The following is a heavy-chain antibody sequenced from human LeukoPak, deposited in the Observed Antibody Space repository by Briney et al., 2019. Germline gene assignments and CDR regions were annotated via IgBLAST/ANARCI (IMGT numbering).Heavy chain of an antibody. CDR3: AKVYLDYDFWSGYYTSQYYFDY. Sequence: GRSLRLSCVVSGFSVSNNYIIWVRQAPGNGLERVSVIYGDGRTSHSASVKGRFTISRDNSKNTLYLQMNSLRAEDTAVYYCAKVYLDYDFWSGYYTSQYYFDYWGQGTLVTVSS. J-gene: IGHJ4*02. D-gene: IGHD3-3*01. CDR2: IYGDGRT. V-gene: IGHV3-53*01. CDR1: GFSVSNNY.